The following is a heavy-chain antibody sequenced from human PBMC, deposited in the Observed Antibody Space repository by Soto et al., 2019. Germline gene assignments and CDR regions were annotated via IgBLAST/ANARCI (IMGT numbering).Heavy chain of an antibody. Sequence: QVQLQESGPGLVKPSETLSLTCTVSGGSISRYYWSWIRQPPGKGLEWIGYIYYSGSTNYNPSLKSRVTISVDTSKNQFSLKLSSVTAADTAVYYCARRYGGTLDDWGQGTLVTVSS. CDR3: ARRYGGTLDD. CDR2: IYYSGST. J-gene: IGHJ4*02. D-gene: IGHD4-17*01. CDR1: GGSISRYY. V-gene: IGHV4-59*08.